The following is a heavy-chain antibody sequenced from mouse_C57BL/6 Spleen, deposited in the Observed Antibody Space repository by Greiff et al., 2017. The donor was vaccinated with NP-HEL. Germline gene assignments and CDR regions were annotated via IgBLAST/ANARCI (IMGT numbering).Heavy chain of an antibody. J-gene: IGHJ4*01. CDR2: ISDGGSYT. V-gene: IGHV5-4*03. CDR1: GFTFSSYA. D-gene: IGHD3-2*02. Sequence: EVMLVESGGGLVKPGGSLKLSCAASGFTFSSYAMSWVRQTPEKRLAWVATISDGGSYTYYPDNVKGRFTISRDNAKNNLYLQMSHLKSEDTAMYYCATAQATPSYAMDYWGQGTSVTVSS. CDR3: ATAQATPSYAMDY.